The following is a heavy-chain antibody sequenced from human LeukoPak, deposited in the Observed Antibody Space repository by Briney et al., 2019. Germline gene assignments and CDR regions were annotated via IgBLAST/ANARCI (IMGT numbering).Heavy chain of an antibody. CDR1: GFTFSDYS. D-gene: IGHD3-22*01. CDR3: ARLRRNSDRSDFFYYYDH. Sequence: GGSLTLSCAASGFTFSDYSMNWVRQAPGKGLEWVASVNTVSSYIYYADSMRGRFTISRDNAKNSLFLQMNSLRAEDTAVYYCARLRRNSDRSDFFYYYDHWGQGTLVTVSS. J-gene: IGHJ4*02. V-gene: IGHV3-21*01. CDR2: VNTVSSYI.